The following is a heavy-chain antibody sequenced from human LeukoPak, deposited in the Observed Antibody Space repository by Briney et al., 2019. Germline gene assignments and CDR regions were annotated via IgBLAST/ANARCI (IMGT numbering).Heavy chain of an antibody. CDR1: GGSFTSSSYY. CDR3: ARVGPPIYCGGDCYWNWFDP. V-gene: IGHV4-39*07. CDR2: IYYSGST. Sequence: SETLSLTCTVSGGSFTSSSYYWGWIRQPPGKGLEWIGSIYYSGSTYYNPSLKSRVTISVDTSKNQFSLQLTSVTAADTAVYYCARVGPPIYCGGDCYWNWFDPWGQGTLVTVSS. D-gene: IGHD2-21*02. J-gene: IGHJ5*02.